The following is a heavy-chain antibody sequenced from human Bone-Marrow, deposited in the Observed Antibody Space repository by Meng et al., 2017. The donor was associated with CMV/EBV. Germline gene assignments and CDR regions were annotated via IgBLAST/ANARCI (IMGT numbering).Heavy chain of an antibody. CDR3: AINATAAVPRLDY. Sequence: GESLKISCAASGFTVSSYYMNWVRQAPGKGLEWVAVIYNGGSTYYAYSVKGRFTNIRDNYKNTMYLQKNSMIAEDTAVYYYAINATAAVPRLDYWGQGTLVTVSS. CDR2: IYNGGST. CDR1: GFTVSSYY. D-gene: IGHD1-1*01. V-gene: IGHV3-66*02. J-gene: IGHJ4*02.